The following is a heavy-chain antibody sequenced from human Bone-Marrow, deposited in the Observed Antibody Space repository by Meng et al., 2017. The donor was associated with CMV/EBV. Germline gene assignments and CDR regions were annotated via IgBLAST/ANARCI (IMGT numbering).Heavy chain of an antibody. V-gene: IGHV1-46*01. CDR2: ITSGHGST. D-gene: IGHD2-2*01. CDR3: AISLIVEVSDATGRIMTGTSGIDF. CDR1: GYIFTNYY. Sequence: ASVKVSCKASGYIFTNYYMHWVRQAPGQGLEWMAIITSGHGSTTYAQKFQGRVTMTRDTSTSTVYMELSSLRSEDTAVYYCAISLIVEVSDATGRIMTGTSGIDFWGQGTLVTVSS. J-gene: IGHJ4*02.